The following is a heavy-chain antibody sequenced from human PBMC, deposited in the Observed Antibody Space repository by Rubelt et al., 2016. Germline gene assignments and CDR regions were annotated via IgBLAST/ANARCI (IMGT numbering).Heavy chain of an antibody. V-gene: IGHV3-74*01. CDR2: INSDGSST. D-gene: IGHD4/OR15-4a*01. CDR1: GSSFSTSW. CDR3: ARDLYGAIDC. J-gene: IGHJ4*02. Sequence: EVQLVESGGGLVQPGGSLRLSCAASGSSFSTSWMHWVRQVPGKGLVWVSRINSDGSSTTDADYVKGRFTISRDNARNRVFLQMNRLRVEDTAVYYCARDLYGAIDCWGQGTLVTVSP.